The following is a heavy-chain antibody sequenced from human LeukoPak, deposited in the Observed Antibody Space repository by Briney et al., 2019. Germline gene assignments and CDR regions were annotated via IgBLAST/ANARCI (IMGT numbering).Heavy chain of an antibody. CDR1: GYAFSGNP. D-gene: IGHD3-10*01. CDR3: ARYNMGSYEQ. Sequence: ASVKVSCMASGYAFSGNPIHWVRQAPGQGLEWMGRIDPNNGDTYYAQKFQGRVTMTRDTSISTGYMELSRLRPDDTAVYYCARYNMGSYEQWGQGTLVTVSS. V-gene: IGHV1-2*02. CDR2: IDPNNGDT. J-gene: IGHJ4*02.